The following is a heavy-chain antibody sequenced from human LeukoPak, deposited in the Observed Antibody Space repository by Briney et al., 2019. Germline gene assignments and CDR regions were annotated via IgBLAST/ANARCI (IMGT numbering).Heavy chain of an antibody. D-gene: IGHD6-13*01. CDR3: AKDRGYSSSFFEI. J-gene: IGHJ4*02. Sequence: GGSLRLSCAASGFTFSSYWMSWVRQAPGKGLEWVANIKQDGSEKYYVDSVKGRFTISRDNAKNSLYLQMNSLRVEDMALYYCAKDRGYSSSFFEIWGQGTLVTVSS. CDR1: GFTFSSYW. CDR2: IKQDGSEK. V-gene: IGHV3-7*03.